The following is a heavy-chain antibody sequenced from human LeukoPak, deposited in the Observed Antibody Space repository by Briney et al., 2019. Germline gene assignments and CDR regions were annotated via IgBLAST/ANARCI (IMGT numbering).Heavy chain of an antibody. Sequence: ASVKVSCKVSGYTLTELSMHWVRQAPGKGRDWMGGFDPEDGETIYAQKFQGRVTMTEHTSTDTAYMELRSLSSEDTAVYYCETDPRVRGSGSYADYWGQGTLVTVSS. CDR3: ETDPRVRGSGSYADY. CDR1: GYTLTELS. D-gene: IGHD3-10*01. V-gene: IGHV1-24*01. CDR2: FDPEDGET. J-gene: IGHJ4*02.